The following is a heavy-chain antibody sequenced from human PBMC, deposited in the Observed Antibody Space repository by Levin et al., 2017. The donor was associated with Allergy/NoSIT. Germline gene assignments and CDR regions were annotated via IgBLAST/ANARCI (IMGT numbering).Heavy chain of an antibody. CDR3: ARGSGSSSAGLEY. Sequence: ASVKVSCQASGYTFINYDITWVRRAPGQGLEWMGWIKSKNGNTNYAQKVQGRITLTTDTSTSTAYMELRSLRSDDTAVYYCARGSGSSSAGLEYWGHGTLLTVPS. J-gene: IGHJ4*01. V-gene: IGHV1-18*01. D-gene: IGHD3-10*01. CDR1: GYTFINYD. CDR2: IKSKNGNT.